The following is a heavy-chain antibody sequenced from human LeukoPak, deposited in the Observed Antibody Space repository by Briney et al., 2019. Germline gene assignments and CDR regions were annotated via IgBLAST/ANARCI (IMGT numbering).Heavy chain of an antibody. Sequence: GESLKISCKGSGYSFTSYWISWVRQMPGKGLEWMGRIDPSDSYTNYSPSFQGHVTISADKSISTAYLQWSSLKASDTAMYYCALLPKSTISHDWLDYWGQGTLVTVSS. J-gene: IGHJ4*02. CDR1: GYSFTSYW. V-gene: IGHV5-10-1*01. CDR3: ALLPKSTISHDWLDY. CDR2: IDPSDSYT. D-gene: IGHD3-9*01.